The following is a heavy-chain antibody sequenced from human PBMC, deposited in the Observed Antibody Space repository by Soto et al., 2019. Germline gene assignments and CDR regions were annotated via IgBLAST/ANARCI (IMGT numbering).Heavy chain of an antibody. D-gene: IGHD2-2*02. CDR3: ARGGYCSSTSCYTGWFDP. V-gene: IGHV4-31*02. J-gene: IGHJ5*02. CDR2: IYYSGST. CDR1: GGSISSGGYY. Sequence: SETLSLTCTVSGGSISSGGYYWSWIRQHPGKGLEWIGYIYYSGSTYYNPSLKSRVTISVDTSKNQFSLKLGSVTAADTAVYYCARGGYCSSTSCYTGWFDPWGQGTLVTVS.